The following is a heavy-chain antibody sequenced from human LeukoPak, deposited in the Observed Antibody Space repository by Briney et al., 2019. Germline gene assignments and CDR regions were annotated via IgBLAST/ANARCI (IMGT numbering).Heavy chain of an antibody. CDR1: GGNFNNYD. V-gene: IGHV1-69*05. CDR3: AREAPDQNWFDP. CDR2: IIPIFGTA. J-gene: IGHJ5*02. Sequence: SVKVSCKASGGNFNNYDISWVRQAPRQGLEWMGGIIPIFGTANYAQKLQGRVTMTTDTSTSTAYMELRSLRSDDTAVYYCAREAPDQNWFDPWGQGTLVTVSS.